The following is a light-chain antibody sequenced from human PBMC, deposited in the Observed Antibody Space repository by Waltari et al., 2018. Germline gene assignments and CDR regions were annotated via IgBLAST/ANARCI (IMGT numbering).Light chain of an antibody. Sequence: QSVLTQPPSASGTPGQRVTISCSGSRSNIGSNYVYWYQQLQGTAPKLLTYRNNQRPSGVPDRFSGSKSGTSASLAISGLRSEDEADYYCAAWDDSLSGWVFGGGTKLTVL. J-gene: IGLJ3*02. V-gene: IGLV1-47*01. CDR1: RSNIGSNY. CDR3: AAWDDSLSGWV. CDR2: RNN.